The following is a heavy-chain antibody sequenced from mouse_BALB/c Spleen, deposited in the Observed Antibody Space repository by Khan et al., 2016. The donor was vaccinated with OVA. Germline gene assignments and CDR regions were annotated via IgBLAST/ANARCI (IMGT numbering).Heavy chain of an antibody. Sequence: VQLKQSGPGLVKPSQSLSLTCTVTGYSITSTYAWNWIRQFPGNQLEWMGYISYSGSTSYNPSLNSRISITRDTSKNPFFLQLSSVTTEDTATYYCASMYYYGYAVDYWGQGTSVTVSS. CDR2: ISYSGST. D-gene: IGHD1-1*01. CDR1: GYSITSTYA. CDR3: ASMYYYGYAVDY. V-gene: IGHV3-2*02. J-gene: IGHJ4*01.